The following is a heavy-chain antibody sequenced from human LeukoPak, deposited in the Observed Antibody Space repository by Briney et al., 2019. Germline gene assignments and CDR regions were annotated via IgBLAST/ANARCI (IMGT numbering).Heavy chain of an antibody. CDR1: GYTFTGYY. D-gene: IGHD2-2*01. Sequence: ASVKVSCKASGYTFTGYYMHWVRQAPGQGLEWMGWINPNSGGTNYAQKFQGRVSMTRDTSISTAYMELSRLRSDDTAVYYCARGPQRAYCSSTSCHDAFDIWGQGTMVTVSS. CDR3: ARGPQRAYCSSTSCHDAFDI. CDR2: INPNSGGT. J-gene: IGHJ3*02. V-gene: IGHV1-2*02.